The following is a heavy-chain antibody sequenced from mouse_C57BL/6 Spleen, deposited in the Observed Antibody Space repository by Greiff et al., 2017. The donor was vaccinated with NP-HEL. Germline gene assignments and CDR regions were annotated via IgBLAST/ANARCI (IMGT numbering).Heavy chain of an antibody. D-gene: IGHD2-4*01. CDR2: IRSKSSNYAT. CDR3: VREGVYDYDGWYFDV. J-gene: IGHJ1*03. V-gene: IGHV10-3*01. Sequence: EVQGVESGGGLVQPKGSLKLSCAASGFTFNTYAMHWVRQAPGKGLEWVARIRSKSSNYATYYADSVKDRFTISSDDSQSMLYLQMNNLKTEDTAMYYCVREGVYDYDGWYFDVWGTGTTVTVSS. CDR1: GFTFNTYA.